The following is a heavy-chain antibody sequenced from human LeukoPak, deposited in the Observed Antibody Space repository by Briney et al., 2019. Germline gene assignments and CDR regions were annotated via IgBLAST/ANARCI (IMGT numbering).Heavy chain of an antibody. D-gene: IGHD4-17*01. CDR3: ARDGTVTTPNWFDP. CDR1: GFTFSSYW. V-gene: IGHV3-7*01. CDR2: IKQGGSEK. J-gene: IGHJ5*02. Sequence: PGGSLRLSCAASGFTFSSYWMSWVRQAPGKGLEWVANIKQGGSEKYYVDSVKGRFTISRDNAQNSLYLQMNSLRAEDTAVYYCARDGTVTTPNWFDPWGQGTLVTVSS.